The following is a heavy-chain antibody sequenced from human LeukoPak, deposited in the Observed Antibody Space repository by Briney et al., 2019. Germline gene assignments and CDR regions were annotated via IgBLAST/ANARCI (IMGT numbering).Heavy chain of an antibody. J-gene: IGHJ4*02. CDR1: GYTFTGYY. CDR3: AREGDIVVVPAAMVDY. V-gene: IGHV1-2*02. Sequence: GASVKVSCKASGYTFTGYYMHWVRQAPGQGLEWMGWINPNSGGTNYAQKVQGRVTMTRDTSISTAYMELSRLRSDDTGVYYCAREGDIVVVPAAMVDYWGQGTLVTVSS. D-gene: IGHD2-2*01. CDR2: INPNSGGT.